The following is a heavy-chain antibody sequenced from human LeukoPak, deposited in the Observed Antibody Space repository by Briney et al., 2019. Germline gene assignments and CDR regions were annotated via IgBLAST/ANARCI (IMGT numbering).Heavy chain of an antibody. CDR3: ARDSSITFGGVIVLRYYFDY. Sequence: ASVKVSCKASEYTFTSYYMHWVRQAPGQGLEWMGIINPSGGSTSYAQKFQGRVTMTRDTSTSTVYMELSSLRSEDTAVYYCARDSSITFGGVIVLRYYFDYWGQGTLVTVSS. CDR2: INPSGGST. J-gene: IGHJ4*02. D-gene: IGHD3-16*02. V-gene: IGHV1-46*01. CDR1: EYTFTSYY.